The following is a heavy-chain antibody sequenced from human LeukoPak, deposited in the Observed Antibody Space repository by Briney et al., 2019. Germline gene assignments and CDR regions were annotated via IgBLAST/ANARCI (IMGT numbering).Heavy chain of an antibody. V-gene: IGHV3-7*05. CDR1: GFTFSSYW. Sequence: QPGGSLRLSCAASGFTFSSYWMTWVRQAPGKGLEWVANIKEDGSERYYVDSVKGRFTISRDNAKNSLYLQMNSLRAEDTAVYYCASINRIQFFYYSDYWGQGTLVTVSS. CDR2: IKEDGSER. J-gene: IGHJ4*02. CDR3: ASINRIQFFYYSDY. D-gene: IGHD5-18*01.